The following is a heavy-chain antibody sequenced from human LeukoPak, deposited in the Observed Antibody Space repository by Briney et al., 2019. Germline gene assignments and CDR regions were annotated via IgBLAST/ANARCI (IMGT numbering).Heavy chain of an antibody. CDR1: GYSFTSYW. D-gene: IGHD5-24*01. CDR3: ARQSFRPLEMATTGGLDAFDI. J-gene: IGHJ3*02. Sequence: GESLKISCKGSGYSFTSYWIGWMRQMPGKGLEWMGIIYPGDSDTRYSPSFQGQVTISADKSISTAYLQWSSLKASDTAMYYCARQSFRPLEMATTGGLDAFDIWGQGTMVTVSS. CDR2: IYPGDSDT. V-gene: IGHV5-51*01.